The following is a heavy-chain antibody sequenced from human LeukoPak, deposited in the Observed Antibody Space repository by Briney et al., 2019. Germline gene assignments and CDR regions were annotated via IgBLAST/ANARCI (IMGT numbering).Heavy chain of an antibody. D-gene: IGHD3-10*01. CDR1: GFTFSDYA. V-gene: IGHV3-23*01. Sequence: PGGSLRLSCATSGFTFSDYAMSWVRQAPGRGPEWVSAISGSASSTYYADSVKGRFTISRDNSKNTLYLQMNSLRAEDTAVYYCARAAWGTYGSGSYFVVPVGLAEGYLDYWGQGTLVTVSS. CDR3: ARAAWGTYGSGSYFVVPVGLAEGYLDY. J-gene: IGHJ4*02. CDR2: ISGSASST.